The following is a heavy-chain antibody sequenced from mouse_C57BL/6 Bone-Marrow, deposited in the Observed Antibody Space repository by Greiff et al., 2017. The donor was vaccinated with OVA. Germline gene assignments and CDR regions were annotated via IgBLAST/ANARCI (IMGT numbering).Heavy chain of an antibody. V-gene: IGHV1-74*01. J-gene: IGHJ2*01. CDR1: GYTFTSYW. Sequence: QVQLQQPGAELVKPGASVKVSCKASGYTFTSYWMHWVKQRPGQGLEWIGLVYPYNGGTSYNQKFKGKATLTVDTSSSTAYMELNSLTSEDSSVYYCARSGFITTVVADWGQGTTLTVSS. D-gene: IGHD1-1*01. CDR2: VYPYNGGT. CDR3: ARSGFITTVVAD.